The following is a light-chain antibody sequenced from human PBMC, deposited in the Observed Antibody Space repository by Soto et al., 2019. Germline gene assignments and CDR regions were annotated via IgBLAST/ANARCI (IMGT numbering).Light chain of an antibody. Sequence: QSALTQPASVSGSPGQSITISCTGTSSDVGGYNYVSWYQQHPGKAPKLMIYEVSNRPSGVSNRFSGPKSGNTASLTISGLQAEDEADYYCSSYTSSSTVYVFGPGTKVTVL. CDR3: SSYTSSSTVYV. CDR2: EVS. V-gene: IGLV2-14*01. J-gene: IGLJ1*01. CDR1: SSDVGGYNY.